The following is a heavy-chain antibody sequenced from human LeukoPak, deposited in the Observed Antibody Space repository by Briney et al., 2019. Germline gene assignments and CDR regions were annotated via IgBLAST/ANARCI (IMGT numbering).Heavy chain of an antibody. CDR1: GFRFSSWW. CDR3: VREDRSCYYY. J-gene: IGHJ4*02. V-gene: IGHV3-7*03. CDR2: IKQDGNEK. D-gene: IGHD2-15*01. Sequence: GGSLRLSYAASGFRFSSWWMSWVRQAPGKGLEWVANIKQDGNEKYYVDSVKGRFSISRDNDKNSLYLQMNSLRAEDTAVYYCVREDRSCYYYWGQGTLVTVSS.